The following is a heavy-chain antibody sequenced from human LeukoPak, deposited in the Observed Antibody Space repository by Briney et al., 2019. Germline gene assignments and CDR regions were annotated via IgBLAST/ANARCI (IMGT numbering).Heavy chain of an antibody. V-gene: IGHV1-69*13. CDR1: GGTFSNYA. D-gene: IGHD3-22*01. CDR3: ARQGSYDSSGYYPTHPILY. CDR2: IIPILGTA. Sequence: SVKVSCKASGGTFSNYAISWVRQAPGQGLEWMGGIIPILGTANNAQKFQGRVTITADESTSTAYMELSSLRSEDTAVYYCARQGSYDSSGYYPTHPILYWGQGTLVTVSS. J-gene: IGHJ4*02.